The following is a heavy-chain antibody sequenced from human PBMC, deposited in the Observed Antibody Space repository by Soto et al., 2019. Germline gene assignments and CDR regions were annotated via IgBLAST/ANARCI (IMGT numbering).Heavy chain of an antibody. Sequence: ASVKVSCKASGYTFTSYAMHWVRQAPGQRLEWMGWINAGNGNTKYSQKFQGRVTITRDTSASTAYMELSSLRSEDTAVYYCARAPIAARGWFDPWGQGTLVTVSS. V-gene: IGHV1-3*01. CDR1: GYTFTSYA. D-gene: IGHD6-6*01. J-gene: IGHJ5*02. CDR3: ARAPIAARGWFDP. CDR2: INAGNGNT.